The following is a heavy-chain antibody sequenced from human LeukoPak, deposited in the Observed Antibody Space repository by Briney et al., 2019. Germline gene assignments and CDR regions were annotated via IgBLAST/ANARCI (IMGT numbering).Heavy chain of an antibody. Sequence: SETLSLTCAVYGGSFSGYYWSWIRQPPGKGLEWIGEINHSGSTNYNPSLKSRVTISVDTSKNQFSLKLSSVTAADTAVYYCARAAARCSSTSCSMWFDPWGQGTLVTVSS. CDR1: GGSFSGYY. D-gene: IGHD2-2*01. J-gene: IGHJ5*02. V-gene: IGHV4-34*01. CDR2: INHSGST. CDR3: ARAAARCSSTSCSMWFDP.